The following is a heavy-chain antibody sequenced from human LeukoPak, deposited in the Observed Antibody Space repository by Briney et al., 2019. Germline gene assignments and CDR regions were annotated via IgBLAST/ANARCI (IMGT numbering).Heavy chain of an antibody. V-gene: IGHV1-3*04. Sequence: GASVKVSCKASGYTFTTFGMHWVRQAPGQRLEWLGWISTANGNTEYSEKFQGRVTMTTDTSTSTAYMELRSLRSDDTAVYYCARDLGYSGSGLDYWGQGTLVTVSS. D-gene: IGHD1-26*01. CDR3: ARDLGYSGSGLDY. CDR1: GYTFTTFG. J-gene: IGHJ4*02. CDR2: ISTANGNT.